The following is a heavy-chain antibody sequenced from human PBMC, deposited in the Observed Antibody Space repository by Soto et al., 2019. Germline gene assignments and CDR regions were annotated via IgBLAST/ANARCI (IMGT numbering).Heavy chain of an antibody. CDR1: GCSISSCSYY. D-gene: IGHD7-27*01. CDR3: ARQGPHGANWVRYFDS. J-gene: IGHJ4*02. Sequence: PSETLSLTCTVSGCSISSCSYYWGWIRQPPGKGLEWIGSIYYSGSTYYNPSLKSRVTISVDTSKNQFSLKLSSVTAADTAVYYCARQGPHGANWVRYFDSWGQGTLVTVSS. CDR2: IYYSGST. V-gene: IGHV4-39*01.